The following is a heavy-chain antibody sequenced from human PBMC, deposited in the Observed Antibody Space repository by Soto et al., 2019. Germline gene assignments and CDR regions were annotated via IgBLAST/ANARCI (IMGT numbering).Heavy chain of an antibody. CDR2: IYYSGST. J-gene: IGHJ5*02. CDR3: ARHADYSNYVPWFDP. CDR1: GGSIISSSYY. Sequence: SETLSLTCTVSGGSIISSSYYWGWIRQPPGKGLKWIGSIYYSGSTYYNPSLKSRVTISVDTSKNQFSLKLSSVTAADTAVYYCARHADYSNYVPWFDPWGQGTLVTVSS. V-gene: IGHV4-39*01. D-gene: IGHD4-4*01.